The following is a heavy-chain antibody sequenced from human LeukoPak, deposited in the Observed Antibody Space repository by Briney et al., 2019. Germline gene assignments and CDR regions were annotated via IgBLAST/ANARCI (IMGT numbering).Heavy chain of an antibody. CDR2: INHSGST. V-gene: IGHV4-34*01. CDR1: GGSFSGYY. J-gene: IGHJ4*02. Sequence: SETLSLTCAVYGGSFSGYYWSWIRQPPGKGLEWIGEINHSGSTNYNPSLKSRVTISVDTSKNQFSLKLSSVTAADTAVYYCASVTTSSEIDYWAREPWSPSPQ. CDR3: ASVTTSSEIDY. D-gene: IGHD4-17*01.